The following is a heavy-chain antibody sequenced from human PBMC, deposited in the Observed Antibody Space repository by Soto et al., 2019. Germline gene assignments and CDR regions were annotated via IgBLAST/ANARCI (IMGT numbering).Heavy chain of an antibody. CDR1: GGSISSYY. CDR2: IYYSGST. CDR3: ARDQLVGSGYYP. Sequence: SETLSLTCTVSGGSISSYYWSWIRQPPGKGLEWIGYIYYSGSTNYNPSLKSRVTISVDTSKNQFSLKLSSVTAADTAVYYCARDQLVGSGYYPWGQGTLVTVSS. J-gene: IGHJ5*02. D-gene: IGHD3-3*01. V-gene: IGHV4-59*01.